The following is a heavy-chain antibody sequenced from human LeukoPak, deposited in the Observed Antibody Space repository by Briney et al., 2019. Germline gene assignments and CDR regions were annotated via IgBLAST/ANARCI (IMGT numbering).Heavy chain of an antibody. CDR3: AKDRHGDYGLGALDI. CDR2: ISTTGGST. CDR1: GFTFTTYV. V-gene: IGHV3-23*01. Sequence: GGSLRLSCAASGFTFTTYVLSWVRQAPGKGLEWVSTISTTGGSTYYADSVKGAFTISRDNSKNTLYLQMNILGDEDTALYYCAKDRHGDYGLGALDIWGQGTMVTVSS. D-gene: IGHD4-17*01. J-gene: IGHJ3*02.